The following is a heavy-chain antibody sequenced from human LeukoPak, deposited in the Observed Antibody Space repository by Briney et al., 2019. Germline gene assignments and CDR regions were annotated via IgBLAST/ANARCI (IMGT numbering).Heavy chain of an antibody. J-gene: IGHJ6*02. Sequence: SQTLSLTSAISGDSVSSNSAPWNWIRQSPSRGLEWLGNTYHRSNWYSDNAVSGKSRITINPDTSKNQFSLQLNSVTPEDTAVYYCARGYYGMAVWGQGTTVTVSS. CDR2: TYHRSNWYS. CDR3: ARGYYGMAV. V-gene: IGHV6-1*01. CDR1: GDSVSSNSAP.